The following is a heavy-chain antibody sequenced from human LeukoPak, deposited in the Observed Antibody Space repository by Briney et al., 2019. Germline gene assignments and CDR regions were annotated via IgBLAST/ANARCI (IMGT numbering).Heavy chain of an antibody. CDR1: GGSFSGYY. CDR3: ARGERYCSSTSCYIGHYYYYMDV. Sequence: SETLSLTCAVYGGSFSGYYWSWIRQPPGKGLEWIGEINHSGGTNYNPSLKSRVTISVDTSKNQFSLKLSSVTAADTAVYYCARGERYCSSTSCYIGHYYYYMDVWGKGTTVTVSS. CDR2: INHSGGT. D-gene: IGHD2-2*02. V-gene: IGHV4-34*01. J-gene: IGHJ6*03.